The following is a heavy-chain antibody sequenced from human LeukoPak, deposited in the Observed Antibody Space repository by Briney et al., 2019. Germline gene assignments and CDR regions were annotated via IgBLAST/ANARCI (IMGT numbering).Heavy chain of an antibody. V-gene: IGHV4-38-2*02. CDR1: GYSISSGYY. Sequence: PSESLSLTCTVPGYSISSGYYWAWFRQPPGKGLEWIGSIYHSGSTYYKPSLKSRVTISVDTSKNPFSLKLSSVTAADTAAYYCARGVGPYDNDAFDIWGQGTMVTVSS. D-gene: IGHD3-16*01. J-gene: IGHJ3*02. CDR2: IYHSGST. CDR3: ARGVGPYDNDAFDI.